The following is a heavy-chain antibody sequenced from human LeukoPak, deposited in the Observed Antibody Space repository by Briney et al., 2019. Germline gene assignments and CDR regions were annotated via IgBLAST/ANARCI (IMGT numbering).Heavy chain of an antibody. V-gene: IGHV3-48*03. CDR3: ARARVPGELNY. D-gene: IGHD3-10*01. J-gene: IGHJ4*02. CDR1: GFTFSSCE. Sequence: GGSLRLSCAASGFTFSSCEMNWVRQAPGKGLEWLSYISNSGSSKYYADSVRGRFTISRDNAKNPLYLQMNSLRAEDTAVYYCARARVPGELNYWGQGTLVTVSS. CDR2: ISNSGSSK.